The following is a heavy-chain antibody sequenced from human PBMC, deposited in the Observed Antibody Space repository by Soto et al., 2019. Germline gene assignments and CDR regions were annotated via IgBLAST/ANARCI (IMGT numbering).Heavy chain of an antibody. Sequence: PGGSLRLACSASGFPFCSYAMHGVRPAPGKGLEWVAVISYDGSNKYYADSVKGRFTIPRDNSKNTLYLQMNSLRAEDTAVDYCASQSLNYYYYGMDVWGQGNTVTVS. CDR2: ISYDGSNK. CDR1: GFPFCSYA. CDR3: ASQSLNYYYYGMDV. V-gene: IGHV3-30*14. J-gene: IGHJ6*02.